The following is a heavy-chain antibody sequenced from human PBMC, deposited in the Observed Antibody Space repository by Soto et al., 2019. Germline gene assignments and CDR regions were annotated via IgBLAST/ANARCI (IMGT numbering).Heavy chain of an antibody. D-gene: IGHD6-19*01. J-gene: IGHJ4*02. Sequence: EVQLVESGGGVVQPGRSLRLSCAASGFTFDDYAMHWVRQAPGKGLEWVSGISWNSGSIGYADSVKGRFTISRDNAKNSLYLQMNSLRAEDTALYYCAKGGRVAGTGGFDYWGQGTLVTVSS. CDR1: GFTFDDYA. CDR3: AKGGRVAGTGGFDY. V-gene: IGHV3-9*01. CDR2: ISWNSGSI.